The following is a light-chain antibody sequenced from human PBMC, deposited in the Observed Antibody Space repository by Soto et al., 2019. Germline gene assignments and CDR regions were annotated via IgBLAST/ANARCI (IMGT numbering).Light chain of an antibody. V-gene: IGLV1-40*01. CDR3: QSYDSSPFYV. Sequence: QSVLTQPPSVSGGPGQRVTISCTGSSSNIGAGYDVHWYQQLPGTAPKLLIYGNSNRPSGVPDRFSGSKSGTSASLAITGLQAEDEADYYSQSYDSSPFYVFGTGTKVTVL. J-gene: IGLJ1*01. CDR1: SSNIGAGYD. CDR2: GNS.